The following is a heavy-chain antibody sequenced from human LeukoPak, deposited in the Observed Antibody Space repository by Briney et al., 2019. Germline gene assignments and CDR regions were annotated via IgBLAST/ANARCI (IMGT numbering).Heavy chain of an antibody. Sequence: SETLSLTCSVSAGSISNNYWSCIRQPPGKGLEWIGNIYSGSTNYNPSLKSRVTISVDTSKSQFSLKLSSVTAADTAVYYCAREGGSGTYYNSWGQGTLVTVSS. CDR1: AGSISNNY. J-gene: IGHJ4*02. CDR2: IYSGST. D-gene: IGHD3-10*01. V-gene: IGHV4-59*01. CDR3: AREGGSGTYYNS.